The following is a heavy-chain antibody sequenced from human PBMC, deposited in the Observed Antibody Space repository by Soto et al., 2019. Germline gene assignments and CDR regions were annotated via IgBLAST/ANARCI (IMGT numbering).Heavy chain of an antibody. Sequence: WGSLRLSCSASVFTFSSYWMHWFRQAPGKGLVWVSRINSDGSSTSYADSVKGRFTISRDNAKNTLYLQMNSLRAEDTAVYYCARDRDSSSSLQYYYYYYGMDVWGQGTAVTVSS. CDR1: VFTFSSYW. V-gene: IGHV3-74*01. J-gene: IGHJ6*02. CDR3: ARDRDSSSSLQYYYYYYGMDV. D-gene: IGHD6-6*01. CDR2: INSDGSST.